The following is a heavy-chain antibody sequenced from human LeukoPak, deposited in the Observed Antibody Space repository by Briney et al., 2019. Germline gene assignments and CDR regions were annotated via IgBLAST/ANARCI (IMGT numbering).Heavy chain of an antibody. CDR3: AKRVEQWHDWLTLYYYYYGMDV. D-gene: IGHD3-9*01. J-gene: IGHJ6*02. Sequence: GGSLRLSCAASGFTFSSYGMHWVRQAPGKGLEWVAFIRYDGSNKYYADSVKGRFTISRDNSKNTLYLQMNSLRAEDTAVYYCAKRVEQWHDWLTLYYYYYGMDVWGQGTTVTVSS. CDR2: IRYDGSNK. V-gene: IGHV3-30*02. CDR1: GFTFSSYG.